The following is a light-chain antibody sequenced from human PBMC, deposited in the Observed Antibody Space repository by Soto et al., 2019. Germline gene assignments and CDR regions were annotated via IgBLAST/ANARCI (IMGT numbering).Light chain of an antibody. CDR3: QHYNSYSEA. Sequence: DVQMTQSPYTLSGSVGDRFTITCRASQTISSWLAWYQQKPGKAPKLLIYKASTLKSGVPSRFSGSGSGTEFTLTISSLQPDDFAPYYCQHYNSYSEAFGQGAKV. CDR1: QTISSW. J-gene: IGKJ1*01. CDR2: KAS. V-gene: IGKV1-5*03.